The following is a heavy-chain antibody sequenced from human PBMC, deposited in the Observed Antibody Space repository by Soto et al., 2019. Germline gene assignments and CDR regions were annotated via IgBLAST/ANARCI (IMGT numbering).Heavy chain of an antibody. J-gene: IGHJ4*02. CDR3: AMTYYDSSGYPYFDY. V-gene: IGHV4-59*08. CDR1: GGTISSYY. D-gene: IGHD3-22*01. Sequence: PSETLSLTCTVSGGTISSYYWSWIRQPPGKGLEWIGYIYYSGSTNYNPSLKSRVTISVDTSKNQFSLKLSSVTAADTAVYYCAMTYYDSSGYPYFDYWGQGTLVTVS. CDR2: IYYSGST.